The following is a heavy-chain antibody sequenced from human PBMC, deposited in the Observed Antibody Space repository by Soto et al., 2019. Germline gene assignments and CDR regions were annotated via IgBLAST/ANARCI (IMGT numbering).Heavy chain of an antibody. V-gene: IGHV3-23*01. J-gene: IGHJ5*02. CDR1: GFTFSSYA. CDR2: ISGSGGST. CDR3: AKDADWEQQPGDWFDP. D-gene: IGHD6-13*01. Sequence: EVQLLESGGGLVQPGGSLRLSCAASGFTFSSYAMSWVRQAPGKGLEWVSAISGSGGSTYYADSVKGRFTISRDNSKNTLYLQMNSLRAEDTDVYYCAKDADWEQQPGDWFDPWGQGTLVTVSS.